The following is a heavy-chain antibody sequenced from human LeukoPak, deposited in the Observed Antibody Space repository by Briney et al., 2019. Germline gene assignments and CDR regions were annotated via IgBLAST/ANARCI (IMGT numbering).Heavy chain of an antibody. J-gene: IGHJ5*02. Sequence: GASVKVSCKASGYTFTDYYMLWVRQAPGQGLEWMGWINPNSGGTNYAQTFQGRVTMTRDTSINTAYMELRRLRPDDTAVYYCAKDLRYSSSWTSGCFDPWGQGTLVTVSA. V-gene: IGHV1-2*02. CDR3: AKDLRYSSSWTSGCFDP. CDR1: GYTFTDYY. CDR2: INPNSGGT. D-gene: IGHD6-13*01.